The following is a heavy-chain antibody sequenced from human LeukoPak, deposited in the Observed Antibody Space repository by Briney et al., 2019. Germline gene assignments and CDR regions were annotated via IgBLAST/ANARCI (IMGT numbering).Heavy chain of an antibody. CDR1: GYTFTSYG. CDR3: ESGSGSYPYYFDY. CDR2: ISAYNGNT. Sequence: ASVKVSCKASGYTFTSYGISWVRQAPGQGLEWMGWISAYNGNTNYAQKLQGRVTMTTDTSTRTAYLELRSLRSDDTAVYYYESGSGSYPYYFDYWGQGTLVTVSS. V-gene: IGHV1-18*01. J-gene: IGHJ4*02. D-gene: IGHD1-26*01.